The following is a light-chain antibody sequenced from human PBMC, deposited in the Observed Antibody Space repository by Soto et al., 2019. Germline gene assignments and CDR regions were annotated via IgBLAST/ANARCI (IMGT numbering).Light chain of an antibody. CDR3: ETWDSNTRV. CDR1: SGHSSHI. V-gene: IGLV4-60*03. Sequence: QPVLTQSSSASASLGSSVKLTCTLSSGHSSHIIAWHQQQPGKAPRYLMKLEGSGSYNKGSGVPDRFSGSSSGADRYLTISNLQSEDEGDYYCETWDSNTRVFGGGTKLTVL. J-gene: IGLJ3*02. CDR2: LEGSGSY.